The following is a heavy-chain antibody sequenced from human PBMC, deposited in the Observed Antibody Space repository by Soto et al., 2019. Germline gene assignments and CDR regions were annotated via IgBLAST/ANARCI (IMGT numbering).Heavy chain of an antibody. J-gene: IGHJ6*03. CDR3: ARILYSNTFYYYYMDV. Sequence: GGSLRLSCAASGFTVTSNYMTWVRRAPGKGLEWVSVIDSGGSTYYADSVKGRFTISRHNSKNTLYLQMSSLRREDTAVYYCARILYSNTFYYYYMDVWGKGTTVTVSS. D-gene: IGHD6-13*01. V-gene: IGHV3-53*04. CDR2: IDSGGST. CDR1: GFTVTSNY.